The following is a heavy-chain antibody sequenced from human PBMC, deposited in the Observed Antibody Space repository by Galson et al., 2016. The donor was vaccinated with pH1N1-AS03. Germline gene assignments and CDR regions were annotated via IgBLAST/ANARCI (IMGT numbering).Heavy chain of an antibody. CDR1: GDSMDSSSYH. V-gene: IGHV4-39*01. CDR3: ARLATPEGWLHYTWFDP. D-gene: IGHD5-24*01. Sequence: ETLSLTCSVSGDSMDSSSYHWGWIRQPPGKGLEWIGTVYYSGRTYYNPSLNRRVTISVDVSRRHFSLKLESVSATDTGVYYCARLATPEGWLHYTWFDPWGQGTLVTVSS. CDR2: VYYSGRT. J-gene: IGHJ5*02.